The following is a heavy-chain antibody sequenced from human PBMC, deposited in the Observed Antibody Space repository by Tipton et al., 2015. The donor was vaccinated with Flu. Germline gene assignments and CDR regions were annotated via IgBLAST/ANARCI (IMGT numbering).Heavy chain of an antibody. V-gene: IGHV4-59*01. J-gene: IGHJ4*02. CDR1: GGSIRSYY. Sequence: TLSLTCTVSGGSIRSYYWSWIRQPPGKGLEWIGYIYYSGSTNYNPSLKSRVTLSIDTSKNQFSLSLGSVTAADTAVYYCAPAVNWYYFDYWGQGTLVTVSS. CDR3: APAVNWYYFDY. CDR2: IYYSGST. D-gene: IGHD1-1*01.